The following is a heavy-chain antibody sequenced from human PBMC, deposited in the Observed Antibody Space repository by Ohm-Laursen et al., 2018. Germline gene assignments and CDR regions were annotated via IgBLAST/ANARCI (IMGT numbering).Heavy chain of an antibody. J-gene: IGHJ6*02. CDR1: GFTFIDYD. CDR2: ITSGGGII. Sequence: GSLRLSCAASGFTFIDYDMSWIRQTPGKGLEWLSYITSGGGIIYSADSVKGRFTISRDNDEDTLYLQMNSLRAEDTAIYYCARHDSSDSPSHYYCYTMDVWGQGTTVTVSS. D-gene: IGHD3-22*01. CDR3: ARHDSSDSPSHYYCYTMDV. V-gene: IGHV3-11*01.